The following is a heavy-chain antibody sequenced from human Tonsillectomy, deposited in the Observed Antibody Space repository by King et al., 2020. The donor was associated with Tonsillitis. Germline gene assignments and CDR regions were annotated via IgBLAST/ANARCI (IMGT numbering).Heavy chain of an antibody. J-gene: IGHJ4*02. CDR3: TATFDYVWGSIDY. D-gene: IGHD3-16*01. CDR1: GLTFIDAW. Sequence: VQLVESGGGFVKPGGSLRLSCAASGLTFIDAWMTWVRQAPGKGLEWVGRIKRKSDGGTIDYAAPVKGRFSISRDDSKNSLYLQMDSLRTEDTAMYYCTATFDYVWGSIDYWGQGTLVTVS. CDR2: IKRKSDGGTI. V-gene: IGHV3-15*01.